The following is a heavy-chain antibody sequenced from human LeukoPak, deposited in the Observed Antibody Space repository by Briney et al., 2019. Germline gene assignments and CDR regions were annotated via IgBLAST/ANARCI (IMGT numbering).Heavy chain of an antibody. J-gene: IGHJ4*02. CDR2: INPNSGGT. CDR3: ARGPGIAVADFYFDY. D-gene: IGHD6-19*01. V-gene: IGHV1-2*02. Sequence: GASVKVSCKASGNTYTAYCMHWVRQAPGQGLEWMGWINPNSGGTKYAQKFQGRVTMTRDTSITTAYMELSRLRSDDTAVYYCARGPGIAVADFYFDYWGQGTLVTVSS. CDR1: GNTYTAYC.